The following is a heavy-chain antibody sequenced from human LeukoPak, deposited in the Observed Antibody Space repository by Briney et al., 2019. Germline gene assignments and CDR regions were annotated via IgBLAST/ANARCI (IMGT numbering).Heavy chain of an antibody. V-gene: IGHV4-34*01. CDR3: ARGAWATRLAS. D-gene: IGHD2-15*01. CDR1: AESLNSYY. J-gene: IGHJ4*02. Sequence: SQTLSPTCAVYAESLNSYYWSWVRQPPGEGLEWIGEIYESGTTKYNPSLKSRVAISMVPSKQQFSLRLSTVTAADTAVYYCARGAWATRLASWGLGTPVIVSS. CDR2: IYESGTT.